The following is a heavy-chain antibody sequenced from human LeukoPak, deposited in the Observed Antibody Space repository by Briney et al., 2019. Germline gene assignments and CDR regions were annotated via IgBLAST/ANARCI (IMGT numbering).Heavy chain of an antibody. J-gene: IGHJ5*02. CDR2: ISHTGLT. Sequence: SETLSLTCAAYGGSFSGYYWTLIRQTPGKGLEWIGEISHTGLTGSNPSLKSRVTIFVDSSKRQFSLRMTSVTAADTGVYYCARVPDITARPCDTWGPGTLVTV. CDR1: GGSFSGYY. V-gene: IGHV4-34*01. CDR3: ARVPDITARPCDT. D-gene: IGHD1-1*01.